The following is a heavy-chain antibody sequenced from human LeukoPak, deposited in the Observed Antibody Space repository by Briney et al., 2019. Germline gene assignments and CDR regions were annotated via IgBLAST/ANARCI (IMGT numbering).Heavy chain of an antibody. D-gene: IGHD2-2*01. V-gene: IGHV4-34*01. J-gene: IGHJ6*02. CDR3: ARLDCSSTSCYGDGMDV. Sequence: ETLPHTCPGNRGFHSGYYWSWLRPPAAKGLAWIGHINHSGSTNYNPSLKSRVTISVDTSKNQFSLKLSSVTAADTAVYYCARLDCSSTSCYGDGMDVWGQGTTVTVSS. CDR2: INHSGST. CDR1: RGFHSGYY.